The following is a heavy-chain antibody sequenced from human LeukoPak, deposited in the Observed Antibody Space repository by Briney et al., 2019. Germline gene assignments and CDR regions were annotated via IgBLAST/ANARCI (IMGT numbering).Heavy chain of an antibody. J-gene: IGHJ4*02. V-gene: IGHV4-59*01. CDR1: GGSISSYY. Sequence: SETLSLTCTVSGGSISSYYWSWIRQPPGKGLEWIGYIHYSGSTNYNPSLKSRVTISVDTSTNQFSLKLSSVTAADTAVYFCARGGRLLGKFDYWGQGTLVTVSS. CDR3: ARGGRLLGKFDY. D-gene: IGHD3-22*01. CDR2: IHYSGST.